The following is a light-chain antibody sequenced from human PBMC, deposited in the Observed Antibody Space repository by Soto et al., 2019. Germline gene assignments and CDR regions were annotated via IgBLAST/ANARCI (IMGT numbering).Light chain of an antibody. CDR1: QSISSY. CDR2: AAS. V-gene: IGKV1-39*01. Sequence: DIQMTQSPSSLSASVGDRVTITCRASQSISSYLNWYQQKPWKAPKLLIYAASSLQSGAPSRFSGSGSGTDFTLTISSLQPEDFATYYCQQSYSTPPTFGGGTKVEIK. J-gene: IGKJ4*01. CDR3: QQSYSTPPT.